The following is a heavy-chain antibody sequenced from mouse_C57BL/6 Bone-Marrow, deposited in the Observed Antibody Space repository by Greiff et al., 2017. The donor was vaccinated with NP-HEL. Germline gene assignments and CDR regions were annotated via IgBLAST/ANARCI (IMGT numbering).Heavy chain of an antibody. Sequence: QVQLQQPGAELVMPGASVKLSCKASGYTFTSYWMHWVKQRPGQGLEWIGEIDPSDSYTNYNQKFKGKSTLTVDKSSSTAYMQLSSLTSEDSAVYYCARYGDYSNPYYSDYWGQGTTLPVSS. V-gene: IGHV1-69*01. CDR1: GYTFTSYW. CDR2: IDPSDSYT. CDR3: ARYGDYSNPYYSDY. J-gene: IGHJ2*01. D-gene: IGHD2-5*01.